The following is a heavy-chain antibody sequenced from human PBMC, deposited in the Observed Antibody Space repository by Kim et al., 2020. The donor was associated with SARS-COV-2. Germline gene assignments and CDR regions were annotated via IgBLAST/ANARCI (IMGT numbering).Heavy chain of an antibody. V-gene: IGHV4-4*07. CDR3: ARDDYYYDTSGLFDP. CDR2: IYTSGST. D-gene: IGHD3-22*01. Sequence: SETLSLTCSVSGGSLSSYYWSWIRQPAGKGLEWIGRIYTSGSTNYNPSLKSRVTMSVDTSKNQFSLKLRSVTAADTAVYYCARDDYYYDTSGLFDPWGQGILVTVSS. J-gene: IGHJ5*02. CDR1: GGSLSSYY.